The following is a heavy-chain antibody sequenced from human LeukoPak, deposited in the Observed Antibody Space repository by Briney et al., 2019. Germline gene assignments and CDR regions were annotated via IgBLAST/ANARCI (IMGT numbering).Heavy chain of an antibody. CDR2: IWYGGSNK. D-gene: IGHD1-26*01. J-gene: IGHJ3*02. CDR3: AKGRWELSGGAFDI. Sequence: GGSLRLSCAASGFTFSSYGMHWVRQAPGKGLEWVAVIWYGGSNKYYADSVKGRFTISRDNSKNTLYLQMNSLRAEDTAVYYCAKGRWELSGGAFDIWGQGTMVTVSS. CDR1: GFTFSSYG. V-gene: IGHV3-30*02.